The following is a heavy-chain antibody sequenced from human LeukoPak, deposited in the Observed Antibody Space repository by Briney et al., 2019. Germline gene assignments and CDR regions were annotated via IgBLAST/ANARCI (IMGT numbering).Heavy chain of an antibody. V-gene: IGHV3-23*01. Sequence: PGGSLRLSCAASGFTFSSYAMSWVRQAPGKGLEWVSAISGSGGSTYYADSVKGRFTISRDNSKNTLYLQMNSLRAEDTAVYYCVPVLTDYSAPFDYWGQGTLVTVSS. CDR3: VPVLTDYSAPFDY. CDR1: GFTFSSYA. D-gene: IGHD2-8*01. CDR2: ISGSGGST. J-gene: IGHJ4*02.